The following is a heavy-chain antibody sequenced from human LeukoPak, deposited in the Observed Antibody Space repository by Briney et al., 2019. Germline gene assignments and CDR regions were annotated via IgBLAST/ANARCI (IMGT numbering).Heavy chain of an antibody. Sequence: PGGSLRPSCAASGFTFDDYGMSWVRQAPGKGLEWVSVIYSGGSTYYADSVKGRFTISRDNSKNTLYLQMNSLRAEDTAVYYCARGYYDSSGYYYDDAFDIWGQGTMVTVSS. CDR2: IYSGGST. J-gene: IGHJ3*02. V-gene: IGHV3-53*01. CDR3: ARGYYDSSGYYYDDAFDI. CDR1: GFTFDDYG. D-gene: IGHD3-22*01.